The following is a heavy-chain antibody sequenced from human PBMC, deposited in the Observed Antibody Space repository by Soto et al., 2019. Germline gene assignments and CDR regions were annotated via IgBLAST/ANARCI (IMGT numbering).Heavy chain of an antibody. CDR3: AKEGVSVARGVFLNWFDP. J-gene: IGHJ5*02. Sequence: PGGSLRLSCAASGFTFSSYGMHWVRQAPGKGLEWVAVISYDGSNKYYADSVKGRFTISRDNSKNTLYLQMNSLRAEDTAVYYCAKEGVSVARGVFLNWFDPWGQGTLVTVSS. CDR1: GFTFSSYG. V-gene: IGHV3-30*18. CDR2: ISYDGSNK. D-gene: IGHD3-10*01.